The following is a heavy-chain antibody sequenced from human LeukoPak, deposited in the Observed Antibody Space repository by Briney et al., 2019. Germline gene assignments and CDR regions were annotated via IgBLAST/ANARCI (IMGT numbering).Heavy chain of an antibody. D-gene: IGHD4-23*01. CDR1: GYRFTSYG. J-gene: IGHJ5*02. Sequence: ASVNVSCKATGYRFTSYGVSWVRQAPGQGPEWMGWISTYTSITHYAEKFQGRLTMTADTSTTTAYMELRSLSVDDTATYYCARDSDYGGNGYADWLDPWGQGTLVTVSS. CDR2: ISTYTSIT. V-gene: IGHV1-18*01. CDR3: ARDSDYGGNGYADWLDP.